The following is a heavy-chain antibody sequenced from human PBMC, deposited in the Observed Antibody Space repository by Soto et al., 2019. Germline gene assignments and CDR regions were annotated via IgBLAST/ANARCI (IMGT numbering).Heavy chain of an antibody. J-gene: IGHJ4*02. CDR1: GFLFSAYT. D-gene: IGHD2-8*01. Sequence: EVHLVESGGGLVKPGGSLRLSCSASGFLFSAYTMNWVRQAPGKGLEWVSSITSTSGDISYIDSVTGRFTMSRDNAKNSVFLQMNSLRAEDTAVYYCTRDRSPGMHFPEFDSWGQGTQVTVSS. V-gene: IGHV3-21*06. CDR2: ITSTSGDI. CDR3: TRDRSPGMHFPEFDS.